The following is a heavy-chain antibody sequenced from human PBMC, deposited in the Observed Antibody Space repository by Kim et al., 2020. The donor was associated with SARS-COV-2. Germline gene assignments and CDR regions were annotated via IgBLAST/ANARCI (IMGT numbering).Heavy chain of an antibody. Sequence: GGSLRLSCAASGFTFSSYAMSWVRQAPGKGLEWVSAISGGGGSTYYADSVKGRFTISRDNSKNTLYLQMNSLRAEDTAVYYCANAPAYCGGDCYSEWYFDVWGRGTLVTVSS. D-gene: IGHD2-21*02. V-gene: IGHV3-23*01. CDR2: ISGGGGST. CDR3: ANAPAYCGGDCYSEWYFDV. CDR1: GFTFSSYA. J-gene: IGHJ2*01.